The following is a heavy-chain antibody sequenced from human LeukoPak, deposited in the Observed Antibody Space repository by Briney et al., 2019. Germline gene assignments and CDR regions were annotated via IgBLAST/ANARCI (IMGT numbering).Heavy chain of an antibody. CDR3: AASEMTTLDI. D-gene: IGHD5-24*01. Sequence: GGSLRLSCAASGFTFSDYAMHWVRQAPGKGLEWVSYISNSGSTKYYADSVKGRFTISRDNAKNSLYLQMNSLRAEDTAVYYCAASEMTTLDIWGQGKMVTVSS. CDR1: GFTFSDYA. CDR2: ISNSGSTK. V-gene: IGHV3-48*03. J-gene: IGHJ3*02.